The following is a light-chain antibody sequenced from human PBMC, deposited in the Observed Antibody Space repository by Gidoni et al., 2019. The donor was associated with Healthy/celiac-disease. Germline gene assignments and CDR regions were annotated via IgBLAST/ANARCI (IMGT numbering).Light chain of an antibody. Sequence: DIHLTPSPSSLSASVGDRVTINCRASQSISSYLNWYQQKPGKGPELLIFASSSLQSGGPSRSRGSGCGTEIDLTISSLQPEDFATYYYQQSYCTPPITFXQXTRLEIK. CDR2: ASS. CDR1: QSISSY. J-gene: IGKJ5*01. CDR3: QQSYCTPPIT. V-gene: IGKV1-39*01.